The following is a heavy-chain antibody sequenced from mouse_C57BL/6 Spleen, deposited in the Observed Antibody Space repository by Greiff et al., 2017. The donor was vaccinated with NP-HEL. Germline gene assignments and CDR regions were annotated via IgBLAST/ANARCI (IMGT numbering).Heavy chain of an antibody. CDR2: IYPGAGDT. Sequence: QVQLQQSGAELVKPGASVKISCKASGYAFSSYWMNWVKQRPGKGLEWIGQIYPGAGDTNYNGKFKGKATLTADKSSSTAYMQLSSLTSEDSAVYFCAREGDWEYFDYWGQGTTLTVSS. CDR3: AREGDWEYFDY. D-gene: IGHD4-1*01. J-gene: IGHJ2*01. CDR1: GYAFSSYW. V-gene: IGHV1-80*01.